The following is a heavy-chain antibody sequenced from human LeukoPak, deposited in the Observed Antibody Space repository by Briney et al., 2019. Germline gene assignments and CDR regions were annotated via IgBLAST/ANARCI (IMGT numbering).Heavy chain of an antibody. J-gene: IGHJ4*02. CDR3: ARDPDMTTVAPPDY. CDR2: ISAYNGNT. Sequence: ASVKVSCKASGGTFSGYAISWVRQAPGQGLEWMGWISAYNGNTNYAQKLQGRVTMTTDTSTSTAYMELRSLRSDDTAVYYCARDPDMTTVAPPDYWGQGTLVTVSS. D-gene: IGHD4-23*01. CDR1: GGTFSGYA. V-gene: IGHV1-18*01.